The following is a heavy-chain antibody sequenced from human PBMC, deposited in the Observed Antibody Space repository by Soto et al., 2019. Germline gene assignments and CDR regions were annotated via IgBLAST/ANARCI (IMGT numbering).Heavy chain of an antibody. D-gene: IGHD4-17*01. V-gene: IGHV4-4*02. CDR1: GGSISSSNW. CDR3: ARDREGYGDYDRWYFDL. J-gene: IGHJ2*01. CDR2: IYHSGST. Sequence: QVQLQESGPGLVKPSGTLSLTCAVSGGSISSSNWWSWVRQPPGKGLEWIGEIYHSGSTNYNPSLMRRGTISVDTSKNQFSRKLSSVTAADTAVYYCARDREGYGDYDRWYFDLWGRGTLVTVSS.